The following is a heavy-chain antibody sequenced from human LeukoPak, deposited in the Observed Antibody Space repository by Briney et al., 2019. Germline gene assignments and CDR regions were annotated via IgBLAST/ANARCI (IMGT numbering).Heavy chain of an antibody. D-gene: IGHD1-26*01. CDR1: GFTFSSYA. CDR3: AKHPVWSTGAFDI. J-gene: IGHJ3*02. V-gene: IGHV3-23*01. Sequence: GGSLRLSCAASGFTFSSYAMSWVRQAPGKGLEWVSAISGSGGSTYYADSVKGRFTISRDNSKNTLYLQMNSLRAGDTAVYYCAKHPVWSTGAFDIWGQGTMVTVSS. CDR2: ISGSGGST.